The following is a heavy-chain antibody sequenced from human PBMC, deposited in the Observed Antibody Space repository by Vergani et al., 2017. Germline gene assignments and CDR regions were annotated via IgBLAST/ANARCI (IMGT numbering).Heavy chain of an antibody. CDR2: INHSGST. J-gene: IGHJ4*02. D-gene: IGHD3-3*01. V-gene: IGHV4-34*01. CDR3: ARGGPIGVAGFGETYPWDY. Sequence: QVQLQQWGAGLLKPSETLSLTCAVYGGSFSGYYWSWIRQPPGKGLEWIGEINHSGSTNYNPSLKSRVTISVDTSKNQFSLKLSSVTAADTAVYYCARGGPIGVAGFGETYPWDYWGQGTLVTVSS. CDR1: GGSFSGYY.